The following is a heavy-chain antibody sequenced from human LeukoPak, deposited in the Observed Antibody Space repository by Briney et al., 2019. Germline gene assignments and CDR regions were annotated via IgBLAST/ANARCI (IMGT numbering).Heavy chain of an antibody. V-gene: IGHV4-59*11. Sequence: SETLSLTCTVSGDSFSSHYWTWIRQPPGKGLEWIGYISYRGSTNYNPSLKSRVTTSIDTSKSQFSLRLSSVTAADTAVYYCARDLVTVTKGFDIWGQGTMVSVSS. CDR2: ISYRGST. CDR3: ARDLVTVTKGFDI. J-gene: IGHJ3*02. D-gene: IGHD4-17*01. CDR1: GDSFSSHY.